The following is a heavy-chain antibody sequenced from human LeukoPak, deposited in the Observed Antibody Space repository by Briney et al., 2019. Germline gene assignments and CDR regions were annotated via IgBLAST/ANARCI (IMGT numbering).Heavy chain of an antibody. CDR2: IKQDGSEK. J-gene: IGHJ6*03. CDR1: GFTFSSYW. CDR3: AREKLRYFDWGYMDV. D-gene: IGHD3-9*01. Sequence: GGSLRLSCTASGFTFSSYWMSWVRQAPGKGLEWVANIKQDGSEKYYVDSVKGRFTISRDNAKNSLYLQMNSLRAEDTAVYYCAREKLRYFDWGYMDVWGKGTTVTISS. V-gene: IGHV3-7*01.